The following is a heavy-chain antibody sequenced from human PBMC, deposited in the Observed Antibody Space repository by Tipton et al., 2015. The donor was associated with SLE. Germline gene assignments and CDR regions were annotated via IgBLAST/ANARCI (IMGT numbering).Heavy chain of an antibody. V-gene: IGHV4-34*01. CDR1: GGSFSGYY. J-gene: IGHJ5*02. D-gene: IGHD6-13*01. CDR3: ARGAAGWGNHWFDP. CDR2: INHSGST. Sequence: TLSLTCAVYGGSFSGYYWSWIRQPPGKGLEWIGEINHSGSTNYNPSLKSRVTISVDTSKNQFSLKLSSVTAADTAVYYCARGAAGWGNHWFDPWGQGTLVTVSS.